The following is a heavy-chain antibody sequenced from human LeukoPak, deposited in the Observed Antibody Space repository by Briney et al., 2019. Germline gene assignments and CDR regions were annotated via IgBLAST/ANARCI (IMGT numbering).Heavy chain of an antibody. D-gene: IGHD3-22*01. CDR2: IYDSGST. CDR3: ASTYDSSGYLLGY. J-gene: IGHJ4*02. CDR1: GGSISSGDYY. Sequence: SSQTLSLXCTVSGGSISSGDYYWTWIRQPPGKGLEWIGYIYDSGSTYYNPSLKSRVTISVDTSKNQFSLKLSSVTAADTAVYYCASTYDSSGYLLGYWGQGTLVTVSS. V-gene: IGHV4-30-4*08.